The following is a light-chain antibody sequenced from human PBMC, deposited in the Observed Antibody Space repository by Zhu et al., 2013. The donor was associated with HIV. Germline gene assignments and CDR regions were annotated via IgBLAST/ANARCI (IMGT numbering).Light chain of an antibody. J-gene: IGKJ5*01. CDR1: QNIGSN. V-gene: IGKV3-15*01. CDR2: GAS. CDR3: QQYLYWPPVT. Sequence: ETVMTQSPATLSVSPGERATLSCRASQNIGSNLAWYQQKVGQAPRLLIYGASTRATDIPARFSGSGSGTEFTLTISSLQSEDFAVYYCQQYLYWPPVTFGQGTRLDI.